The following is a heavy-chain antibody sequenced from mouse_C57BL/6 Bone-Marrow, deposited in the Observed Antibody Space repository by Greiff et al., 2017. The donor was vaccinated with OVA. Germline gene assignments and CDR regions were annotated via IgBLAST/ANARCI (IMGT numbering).Heavy chain of an antibody. CDR3: ARSVDFDV. J-gene: IGHJ1*03. V-gene: IGHV1-69*01. CDR2: IDPSDSDT. Sequence: QVQLQQPGAELVMPGASVKLSCKASGYTFTSYWMHWVKQRPGQGLEWIGEIDPSDSDTNYNQKFKGKSTLTVDKSSSTAYMQLSSLTSEDSAVYYCARSVDFDVWGTGTTVTVSS. CDR1: GYTFTSYW. D-gene: IGHD1-3*01.